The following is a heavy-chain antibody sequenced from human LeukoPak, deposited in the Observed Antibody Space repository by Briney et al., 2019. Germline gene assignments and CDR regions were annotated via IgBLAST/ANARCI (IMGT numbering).Heavy chain of an antibody. CDR1: GFSSSGDS. D-gene: IGHD5-18*01. J-gene: IGHJ5*02. CDR3: ARDDTAMVYNWFDP. Sequence: GGSLRLSCAASGFSSSGDSISSVCPTLGKGLECVAHIKQDGSEKYYVDSVKGRFTISRDNAKNSLYLQMNSLRAEDTAVYYCARDDTAMVYNWFDPWGQGTLVTVSS. V-gene: IGHV3-7*03. CDR2: IKQDGSEK.